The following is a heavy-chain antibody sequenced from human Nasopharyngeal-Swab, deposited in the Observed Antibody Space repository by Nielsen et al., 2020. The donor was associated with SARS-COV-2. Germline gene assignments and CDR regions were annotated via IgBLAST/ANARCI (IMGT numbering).Heavy chain of an antibody. CDR3: ARVGGRTSPMGS. D-gene: IGHD3-10*01. CDR1: GFTFRDYW. V-gene: IGHV3-7*01. Sequence: GGSLRLSCVASGFTFRDYWMSWVSQAPAKGLEWVASIKQDGSEKNYVDSVKGRFTISRDNAKNSLFLQMDSLRTEDTAFYYCARVGGRTSPMGSWGQGTLVTVSS. J-gene: IGHJ4*02. CDR2: IKQDGSEK.